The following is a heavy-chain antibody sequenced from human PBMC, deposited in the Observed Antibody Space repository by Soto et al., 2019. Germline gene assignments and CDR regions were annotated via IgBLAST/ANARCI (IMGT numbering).Heavy chain of an antibody. D-gene: IGHD6-13*01. J-gene: IGHJ5*02. CDR3: TRDASRDSSARGWFDP. V-gene: IGHV3-21*02. CDR1: GFTFRSFT. CDR2: ISSNSAYI. Sequence: EVQLVESGGGLVKPGGSLRLSCAASGFTFRSFTMNWVRQAPGKGLEWVSTISSNSAYIYYKDALRGRFTISRDNAKNSLHLQMNSRRAEDTAVYYCTRDASRDSSARGWFDPWGPGTLVTVSS.